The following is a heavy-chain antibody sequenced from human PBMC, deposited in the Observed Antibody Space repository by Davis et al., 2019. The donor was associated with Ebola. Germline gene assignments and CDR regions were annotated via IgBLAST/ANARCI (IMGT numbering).Heavy chain of an antibody. D-gene: IGHD2-8*01. CDR2: INTANGNT. J-gene: IGHJ4*02. Sequence: ASVKVSCKASGYTFTNYYMHWVRQAPGQRLEWMGWINTANGNTRYSQSFQGRVTITRDTSTRTAYLEVTNLTSEDTAVYYCAREWQNYFPYWGQGTLVTVSS. CDR1: GYTFTNYY. CDR3: AREWQNYFPY. V-gene: IGHV1-3*04.